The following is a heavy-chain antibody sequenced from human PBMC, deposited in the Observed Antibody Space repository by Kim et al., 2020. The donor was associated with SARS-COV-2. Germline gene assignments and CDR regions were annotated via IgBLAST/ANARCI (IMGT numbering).Heavy chain of an antibody. J-gene: IGHJ4*02. D-gene: IGHD3-10*01. Sequence: NPSFKSRFTISVDTSKNQLSLKLRFVTAADTAMFYCASRGGSGGYYFDYWGQGTLVTVSS. V-gene: IGHV4-39*01. CDR3: ASRGGSGGYYFDY.